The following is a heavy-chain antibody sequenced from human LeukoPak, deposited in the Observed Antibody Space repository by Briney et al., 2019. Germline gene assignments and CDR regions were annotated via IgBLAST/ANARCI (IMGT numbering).Heavy chain of an antibody. CDR3: ARTRRGVVAAPDY. CDR2: IYYSGGT. J-gene: IGHJ4*02. Sequence: SDTLSLTCAVSGYSISSSSYWGWIRQPPGKGLEWIGYIYYSGGTFYNPSLKSRVTMSVDTSKNHFSLKLSSVTAVDTAMYYCARTRRGVVAAPDYWGQGTLVTVSS. V-gene: IGHV4-28*01. D-gene: IGHD5-12*01. CDR1: GYSISSSSY.